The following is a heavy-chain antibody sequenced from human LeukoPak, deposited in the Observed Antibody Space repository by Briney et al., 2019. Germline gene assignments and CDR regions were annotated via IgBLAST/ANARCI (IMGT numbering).Heavy chain of an antibody. Sequence: SETLSLTCSVSGGSIISYYWSWIRQPPGKGLEWIGYIYYTGITKYSPSLTSRVTTSVDTSKNQFSLKLSSVTAADTAVYYCARGGKTGYSSSSESVLDYWGQGTLVTVSS. CDR1: GGSIISYY. V-gene: IGHV4-59*12. CDR3: ARGGKTGYSSSSESVLDY. CDR2: IYYTGIT. D-gene: IGHD6-6*01. J-gene: IGHJ4*02.